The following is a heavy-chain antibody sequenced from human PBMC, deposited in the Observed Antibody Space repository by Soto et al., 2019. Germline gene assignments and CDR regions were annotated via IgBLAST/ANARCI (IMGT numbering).Heavy chain of an antibody. CDR3: ARTVFRGGSADAFDI. D-gene: IGHD3-10*01. V-gene: IGHV4-28*07. Sequence: QVQLQESGPGLVKPSDTLSLTCAVSGYSISSSNWWGWIRQPPGKGLEWIGYIFSSGTTYYNPSLKSRVTMSVDTSKNHFSLDLNSVTAVDTAVYYCARTVFRGGSADAFDIWGQGTMVTVSS. CDR2: IFSSGTT. J-gene: IGHJ3*02. CDR1: GYSISSSNW.